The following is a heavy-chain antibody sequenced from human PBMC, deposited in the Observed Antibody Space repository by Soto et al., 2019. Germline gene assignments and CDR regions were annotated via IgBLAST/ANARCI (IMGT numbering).Heavy chain of an antibody. CDR2: ISGSGGST. CDR1: GFTFSSYA. CDR3: AKDRLRFLEWLPDSYFDY. D-gene: IGHD3-3*01. V-gene: IGHV3-23*01. Sequence: GGSLRLSCAASGFTFSSYAMSWVRQAPGKGLEWVSAISGSGGSTYHADSVKGRFTISRDNSKNTLYLQMNSLRAEDTAVYYCAKDRLRFLEWLPDSYFDYWGQGTLVTVSS. J-gene: IGHJ4*02.